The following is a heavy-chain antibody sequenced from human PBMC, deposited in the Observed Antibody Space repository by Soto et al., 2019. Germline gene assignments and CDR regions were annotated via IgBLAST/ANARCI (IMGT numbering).Heavy chain of an antibody. J-gene: IGHJ6*02. D-gene: IGHD6-13*01. Sequence: QVQVVESGGGVVQPGRSLRLSCAASGFSFSDYGMHWVRQAPGKRLEWVAEISYDGTQKFYASSLKGRFTISRDTSKNTLFLQMNGLRPEDTALYYCAKAHIAAALYGLDVWGQGTTVTVSS. CDR2: ISYDGTQK. V-gene: IGHV3-30*18. CDR1: GFSFSDYG. CDR3: AKAHIAAALYGLDV.